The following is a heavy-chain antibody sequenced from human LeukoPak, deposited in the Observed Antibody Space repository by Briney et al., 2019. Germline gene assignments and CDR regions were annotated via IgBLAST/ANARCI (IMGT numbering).Heavy chain of an antibody. CDR2: IYYSGST. Sequence: SETLSLTCTVSGGSISSGDYYWSWIRQLPGRGLEWIGYIYYSGSTYYNPSLKSRLTMSVDTAKNQFSLRLRSVTAADTAVYYCAKYTSTSRKVGFDPWGQGTLITVSS. D-gene: IGHD2-2*01. CDR1: GGSISSGDYY. J-gene: IGHJ5*01. V-gene: IGHV4-31*03. CDR3: AKYTSTSRKVGFDP.